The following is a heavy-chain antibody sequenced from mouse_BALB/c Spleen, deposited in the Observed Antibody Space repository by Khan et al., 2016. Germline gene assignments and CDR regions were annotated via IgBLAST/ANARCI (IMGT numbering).Heavy chain of an antibody. CDR1: GYSITSDYA. CDR3: APAGNYRYLDC. Sequence: EVQLQESGPGLVKPSQSLSLTCTVTGYSITSDYAWNWIRQFPGNKLEWMGYISYSGSTSYNPSLKSRISITRDTSKNQFFLQLNSVTTEDTATYSCAPAGNYRYLDCWHQGTTLTVSS. V-gene: IGHV3-2*02. D-gene: IGHD2-1*01. J-gene: IGHJ2*01. CDR2: ISYSGST.